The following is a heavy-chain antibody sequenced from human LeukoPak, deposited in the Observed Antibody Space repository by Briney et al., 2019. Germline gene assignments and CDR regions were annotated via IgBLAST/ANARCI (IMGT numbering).Heavy chain of an antibody. J-gene: IGHJ4*02. D-gene: IGHD5-18*01. V-gene: IGHV3-30*18. CDR3: AKEVDTAIFLIDY. Sequence: GRSLRLSCAASGFTLSSYHRHWLRQAPGKGLQWAALISYDGSNKDYADSVKGRFTIPRDNTKNTLYPQMNSLTTEDTAVYYCAKEVDTAIFLIDYWGQGTLVTFSS. CDR1: GFTLSSYH. CDR2: ISYDGSNK.